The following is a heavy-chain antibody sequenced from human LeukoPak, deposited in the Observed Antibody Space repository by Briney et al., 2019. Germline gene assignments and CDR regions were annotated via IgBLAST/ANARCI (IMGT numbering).Heavy chain of an antibody. Sequence: SETLSLNCAVYGGYFSGYYWSWIRQPPGKGLEWIGEINHSGSTNYNPSLKSRVTISVDTSKNRFSLKLSSVTAADTAVYYCANSYYDFWSGYTIDYWGQGTLVTVSS. V-gene: IGHV4-34*01. CDR1: GGYFSGYY. D-gene: IGHD3-3*01. J-gene: IGHJ4*02. CDR3: ANSYYDFWSGYTIDY. CDR2: INHSGST.